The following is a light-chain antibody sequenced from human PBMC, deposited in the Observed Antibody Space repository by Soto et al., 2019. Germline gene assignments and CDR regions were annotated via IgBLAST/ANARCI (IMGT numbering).Light chain of an antibody. CDR3: QQYYTFPRT. CDR1: QSLLYTSNNKNY. CDR2: WAS. V-gene: IGKV4-1*01. J-gene: IGKJ1*01. Sequence: DIVMTQSPDSLAVSLGERATINCKSSQSLLYTSNNKNYLSWYQKKPGLPPKMLLYWASTRESGVPDRFTGSGSRTNFTLTISSLQAEDVAVYYCQQYYTFPRTFGQGSKVEIK.